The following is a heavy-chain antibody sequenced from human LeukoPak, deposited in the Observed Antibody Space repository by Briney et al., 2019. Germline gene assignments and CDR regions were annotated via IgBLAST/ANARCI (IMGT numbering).Heavy chain of an antibody. CDR2: IYGGGTT. CDR3: AKDPEAGDGYNYAFDY. J-gene: IGHJ4*02. CDR1: GFSVSTNY. D-gene: IGHD5-24*01. V-gene: IGHV3-66*01. Sequence: PGGSLRLSCAASGFSVSTNYMTWVRQSPGKGLEWVSVIYGGGTTYYADSVKGRFSISRDISKNTVYLQVNNLRVEDTAVYYCAKDPEAGDGYNYAFDYWGQGTLVTVSS.